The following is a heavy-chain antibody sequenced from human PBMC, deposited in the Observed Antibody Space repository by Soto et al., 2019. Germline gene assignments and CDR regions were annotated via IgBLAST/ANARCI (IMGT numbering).Heavy chain of an antibody. CDR1: GYSFNSYW. V-gene: IGHV5-10-1*01. Sequence: ESLKISCKGSGYSFNSYWISWVRQMPGKGLEWMGRIDPSDSYTNYSPSFQGHVTISADKSISTAYLQWSSLKASDTAMYYCARFGTGADCTNCHYALDIWDQETMVTVSS. J-gene: IGHJ3*02. D-gene: IGHD4-4*01. CDR3: ARFGTGADCTNCHYALDI. CDR2: IDPSDSYT.